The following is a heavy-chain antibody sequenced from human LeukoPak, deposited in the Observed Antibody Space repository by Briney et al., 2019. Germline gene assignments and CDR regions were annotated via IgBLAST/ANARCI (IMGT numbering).Heavy chain of an antibody. CDR2: IEQDGSEK. Sequence: GGSLRLSCAASGFTFSSSWMSWVRQAPGKGLEWVANIEQDGSEKYYVDSVKGRFTISRDNSRSTLYLQMNSLRPEDTAIYYCAREGYYGSGSPPSLYFDYWGQGTLVTVSS. CDR3: AREGYYGSGSPPSLYFDY. J-gene: IGHJ4*02. CDR1: GFTFSSSW. V-gene: IGHV3-7*01. D-gene: IGHD3-10*01.